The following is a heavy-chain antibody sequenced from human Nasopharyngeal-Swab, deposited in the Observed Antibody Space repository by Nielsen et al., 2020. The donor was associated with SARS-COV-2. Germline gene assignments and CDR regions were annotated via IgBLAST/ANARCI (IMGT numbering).Heavy chain of an antibody. J-gene: IGHJ5*02. D-gene: IGHD5-18*01. CDR1: GFTFSSYA. V-gene: IGHV3-23*01. CDR3: ASHVDTAMAEFDP. CDR2: ISGSGGST. Sequence: GESLKISCAASGFTFSSYAMSWVRQAPGKGLEWVSAISGSGGSTYYADSVKGRFTISRDNSKNTLYLQMNSLRAEDTAVYYCASHVDTAMAEFDPWGQGTLVTVSS.